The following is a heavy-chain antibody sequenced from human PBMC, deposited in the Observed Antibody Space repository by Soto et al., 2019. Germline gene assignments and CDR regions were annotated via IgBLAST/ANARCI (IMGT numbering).Heavy chain of an antibody. CDR1: GFTFRNYE. Sequence: GSVRLSCAACGFTFRNYEMDWVRQAPGKGLEWISYIHTSGITILYADSVKGRFTISRDDAGSSLYLQMDSLRAEDTAVYYCAREICSGGRCYDTFDLWGQGTTVTVSS. J-gene: IGHJ3*01. CDR2: IHTSGITI. V-gene: IGHV3-48*03. D-gene: IGHD2-15*01. CDR3: AREICSGGRCYDTFDL.